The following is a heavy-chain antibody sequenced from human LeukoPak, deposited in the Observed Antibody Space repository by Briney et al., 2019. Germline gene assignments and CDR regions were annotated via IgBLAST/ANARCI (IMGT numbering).Heavy chain of an antibody. D-gene: IGHD3-22*01. CDR2: INNSGST. CDR1: GGSFSGYY. V-gene: IGHV4-34*01. J-gene: IGHJ4*02. Sequence: SETLSLTCAVYGGSFSGYYWSWIRQPPGKGLEWIGEINNSGSTNYNPSLKSRVSISVDTSKNQFSLKLSSVTAADTAVYYCARGGYYYDSSGYYWDYFDYWGQGTLVTVSS. CDR3: ARGGYYYDSSGYYWDYFDY.